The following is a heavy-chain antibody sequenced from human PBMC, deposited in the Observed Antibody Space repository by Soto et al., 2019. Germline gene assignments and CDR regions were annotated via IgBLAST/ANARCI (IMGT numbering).Heavy chain of an antibody. CDR2: ISYDGSNK. CDR3: ARRSLSQLLLSPAPGYFDY. D-gene: IGHD2-2*01. CDR1: GFTFSSYA. Sequence: QVQLVESGGGVVQPGRSLRLSCAASGFTFSSYAMHWVRQAPGKGLEWVAVISYDGSNKYYADSVKGRFTISRDNSKNTLYLQMNSLRAEDTAVYYCARRSLSQLLLSPAPGYFDYWGQGTLVTVSS. V-gene: IGHV3-30-3*01. J-gene: IGHJ4*02.